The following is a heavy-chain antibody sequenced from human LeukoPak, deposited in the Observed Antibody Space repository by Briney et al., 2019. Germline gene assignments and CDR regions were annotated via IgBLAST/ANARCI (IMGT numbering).Heavy chain of an antibody. J-gene: IGHJ4*02. Sequence: PSETLSLTCAVYGGSFSGYYWSWIRQPPGKGLEWIGEINHSGSTNYNPSLKSRVTISVDTSKNQFSLKLSSVTAADTAVYYFARGRWSGRRGGNTFDYWGKGTLVTSPQ. V-gene: IGHV4-34*01. CDR3: ARGRWSGRRGGNTFDY. D-gene: IGHD3-3*01. CDR1: GGSFSGYY. CDR2: INHSGST.